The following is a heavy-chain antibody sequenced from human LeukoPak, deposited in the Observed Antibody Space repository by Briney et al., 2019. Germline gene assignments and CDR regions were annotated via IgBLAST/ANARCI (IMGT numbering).Heavy chain of an antibody. Sequence: SETLSLTCTVSGGSISSHYWSWIRQPPGKGLEWIGYIYYSGSTNYNPSLKSRVTISVDTSKNQFSLKLSSVTAADTAVYYCARENRGTSSGERRIDPWGQGTLVTVSS. CDR1: GGSISSHY. J-gene: IGHJ5*02. CDR2: IYYSGST. D-gene: IGHD2-2*01. CDR3: ARENRGTSSGERRIDP. V-gene: IGHV4-59*11.